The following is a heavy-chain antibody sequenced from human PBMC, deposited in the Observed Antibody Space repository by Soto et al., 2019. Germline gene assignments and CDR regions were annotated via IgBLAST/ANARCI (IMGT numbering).Heavy chain of an antibody. V-gene: IGHV1-3*01. CDR3: ARAVAVPADFDY. CDR2: INAGNGNT. Sequence: ASVKVSCKASGYTFTGYAMHWVRQAPGQRLEWMGWINAGNGNTKYSQKFQGRVTITRDTSASTAYMDLSSLRTEDTSVYYCARAVAVPADFDYWGQGTLVTVSS. J-gene: IGHJ4*02. D-gene: IGHD6-19*01. CDR1: GYTFTGYA.